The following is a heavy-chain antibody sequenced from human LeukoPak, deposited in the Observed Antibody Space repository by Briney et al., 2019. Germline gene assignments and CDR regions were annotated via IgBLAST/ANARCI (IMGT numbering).Heavy chain of an antibody. D-gene: IGHD6-19*01. CDR2: ISSSSSYT. V-gene: IGHV3-11*06. Sequence: PGGSLRLSCAASGFTFSDYYMSWIRQAPGKGLEWVSYISSSSSYTNYADSVKGRFTISRDNAKNSLYLQMNSLRAEDTAVYYCARDERHSSGWFPFDYWGQGTLVTVSS. J-gene: IGHJ4*02. CDR1: GFTFSDYY. CDR3: ARDERHSSGWFPFDY.